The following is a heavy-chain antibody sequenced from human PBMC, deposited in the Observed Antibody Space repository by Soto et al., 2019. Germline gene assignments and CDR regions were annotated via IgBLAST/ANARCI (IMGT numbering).Heavy chain of an antibody. Sequence: GGSLRLSCAASGFTFSSYAMSWVRQAPGKGLEWVSAISGSGGSTYYADSVKGRFTISRDNSKNTLYLQMNSLKAEDTAVYYFAKACDIVVVPAASFSFLAFDIWGQGTMVTVSS. D-gene: IGHD2-2*01. CDR2: ISGSGGST. CDR1: GFTFSSYA. V-gene: IGHV3-23*01. CDR3: AKACDIVVVPAASFSFLAFDI. J-gene: IGHJ3*02.